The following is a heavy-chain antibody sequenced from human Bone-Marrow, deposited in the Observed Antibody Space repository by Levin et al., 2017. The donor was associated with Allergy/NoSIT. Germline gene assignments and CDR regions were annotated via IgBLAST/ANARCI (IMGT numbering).Heavy chain of an antibody. Sequence: GASVKVSCKASGYSFTSYYLHWVRQAPGQGLEWMAMINPRGGSTTYAQRFQGRVTMTRDTSTSTVYMELSSLRSEDTAVYYCARDLSGGLPDAFDIWGQGTIVSFSS. CDR1: GYSFTSYY. CDR2: INPRGGST. V-gene: IGHV1-46*01. CDR3: ARDLSGGLPDAFDI. D-gene: IGHD1-1*01. J-gene: IGHJ3*02.